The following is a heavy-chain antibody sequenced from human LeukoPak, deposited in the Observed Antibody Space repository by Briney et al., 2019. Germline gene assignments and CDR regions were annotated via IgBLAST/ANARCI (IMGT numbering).Heavy chain of an antibody. CDR1: GFTFSSYA. D-gene: IGHD2-21*02. CDR3: VKDLSGVTAIKYFQD. J-gene: IGHJ1*01. CDR2: ISSNGENT. V-gene: IGHV3-64D*06. Sequence: GGSLRLSCSASGFTFSSYAMYWVRQAPEKGLEYVTAISSNGENTHYADSVKGKFTVSRDNSKNTLYLQMNSLRAEDTAVYYCVKDLSGVTAIKYFQDWGQGTLVSVSS.